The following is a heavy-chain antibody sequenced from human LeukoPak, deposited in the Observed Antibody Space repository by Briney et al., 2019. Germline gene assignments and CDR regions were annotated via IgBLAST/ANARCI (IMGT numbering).Heavy chain of an antibody. Sequence: SVKVSCKASGGTFSSYAISWVRQAPGQGLEWMGRIIPILGIANYAQKFQGRVTITADKSTSTAYMELSSLRSEDTAVYYCARAPPPTVTTLSLRYYYYGMDVWGQGTTVTVSS. D-gene: IGHD4-17*01. J-gene: IGHJ6*02. CDR3: ARAPPPTVTTLSLRYYYYGMDV. CDR2: IIPILGIA. CDR1: GGTFSSYA. V-gene: IGHV1-69*04.